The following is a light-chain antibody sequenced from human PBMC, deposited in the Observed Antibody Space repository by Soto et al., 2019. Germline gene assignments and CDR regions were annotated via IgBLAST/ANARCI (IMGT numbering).Light chain of an antibody. Sequence: DIPMTQSPSSLSASVGDSVTITCRASQSITNYLNWYAQKPGKAPQRLIFGASTLQNGVPSRFRGSGSGTDFTLTISSLQPEDFATYYCQQGYNTPWTFGQGTKVEIK. CDR3: QQGYNTPWT. CDR2: GAS. J-gene: IGKJ1*01. V-gene: IGKV1-39*01. CDR1: QSITNY.